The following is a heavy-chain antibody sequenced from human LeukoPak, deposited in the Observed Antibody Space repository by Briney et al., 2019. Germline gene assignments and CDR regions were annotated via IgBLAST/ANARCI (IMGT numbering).Heavy chain of an antibody. V-gene: IGHV4-39*01. D-gene: IGHD6-13*01. CDR3: ARRGIAAAEFDY. CDR2: IYYSGST. CDR1: GFTFSSYA. Sequence: GSLRLSCAASGFTFSSYAMSWVRQAPGKGLEWIGSIYYSGSTYYNPSLKSRVTISVDTSKNQFSLKLSSVTAADTAVYYCARRGIAAAEFDYWGQGTLVTVSS. J-gene: IGHJ4*02.